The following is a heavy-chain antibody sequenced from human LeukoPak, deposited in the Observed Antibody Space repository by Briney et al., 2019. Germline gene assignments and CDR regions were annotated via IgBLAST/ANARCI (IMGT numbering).Heavy chain of an antibody. CDR2: IIPIFGTA. V-gene: IGHV1-69*13. J-gene: IGHJ4*02. Sequence: GASVKVSFKASGGPFSSYAISWVRPAPGQGLEWMGGIIPIFGTANYAQKFQGRVTITADESTSTDYMELSSLRSEDTAVYYCARSLGYGDYSQAFDYWGQGTLVTVSS. CDR1: GGPFSSYA. CDR3: ARSLGYGDYSQAFDY. D-gene: IGHD4-17*01.